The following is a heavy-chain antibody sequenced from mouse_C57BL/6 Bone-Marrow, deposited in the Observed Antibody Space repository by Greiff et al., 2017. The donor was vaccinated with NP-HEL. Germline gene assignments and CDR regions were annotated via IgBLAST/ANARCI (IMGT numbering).Heavy chain of an antibody. CDR3: AREGRGLRRGYWDGEV. D-gene: IGHD2-2*01. J-gene: IGHJ1*03. Sequence: QVQLQQPGTELVKPGTSVKLSCKSSGYTFTSYWMHWVKQRPGQGLEWIGNINPSNGGTNYNEKFKSKATLTVDKSSSTAYMQLSSLTSDDSAVYYCAREGRGLRRGYWDGEVWDTGTAVTGAS. V-gene: IGHV1-53*01. CDR2: INPSNGGT. CDR1: GYTFTSYW.